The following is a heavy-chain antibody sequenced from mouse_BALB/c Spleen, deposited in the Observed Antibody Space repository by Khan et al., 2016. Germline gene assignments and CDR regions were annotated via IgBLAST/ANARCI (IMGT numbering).Heavy chain of an antibody. V-gene: IGHV3-2*02. CDR3: AKDYGNYYAMDY. CDR2: ISYSGST. J-gene: IGHJ4*01. Sequence: EVQLQESGPGLVKPSQSLSLTCTVTGYSITSDYAWNWIRQFPGNKLEWMGYISYSGSTSYNPSLKSRIFITRDTSKNQFFLQLNSVTTEDTATYYCAKDYGNYYAMDYWGQGTSVTVSS. CDR1: GYSITSDYA. D-gene: IGHD2-1*01.